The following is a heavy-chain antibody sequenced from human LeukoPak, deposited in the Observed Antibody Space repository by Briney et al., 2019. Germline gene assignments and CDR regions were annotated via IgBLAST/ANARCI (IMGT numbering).Heavy chain of an antibody. CDR3: ARDVVVVPAAVEAFDI. CDR1: GGSISSSSYY. D-gene: IGHD2-2*01. J-gene: IGHJ3*02. Sequence: ASETLSLTCTVPGGSISSSSYYWGWIRQPPGKGLEWIGSIYYSGSTYYNPSLKSRVTISVDTSKNQFSLKLSSVTAADTAVYYCARDVVVVPAAVEAFDIWGQGTMVTVSS. CDR2: IYYSGST. V-gene: IGHV4-39*07.